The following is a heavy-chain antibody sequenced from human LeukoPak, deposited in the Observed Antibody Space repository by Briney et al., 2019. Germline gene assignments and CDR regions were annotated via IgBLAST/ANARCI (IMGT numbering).Heavy chain of an antibody. Sequence: GRSLRLSCAATGFTFSSYAMHWVRQAPGKGLEWVAVISYDGSNKYYADSVKGRFTISRDNSKNTLYLQMNSLRAEDTAVYYCARDGDPYSSGWLAYFDYWGQGTLVTVSS. V-gene: IGHV3-30*04. CDR2: ISYDGSNK. CDR3: ARDGDPYSSGWLAYFDY. D-gene: IGHD6-19*01. CDR1: GFTFSSYA. J-gene: IGHJ4*02.